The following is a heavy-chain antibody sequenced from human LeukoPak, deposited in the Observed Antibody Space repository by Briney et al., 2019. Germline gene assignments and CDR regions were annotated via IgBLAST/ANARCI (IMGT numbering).Heavy chain of an antibody. CDR2: ISSSGSTI. V-gene: IGHV3-48*03. D-gene: IGHD3-22*01. CDR3: APSLYYYDSSGVDH. Sequence: GGSLRLSCAASGFTFSGYEMNWVRQAPGKGLEWVSYISSSGSTIYYADSVKGRFTISRDNAKNSPYLQMNSLRAEDTAVYYCAPSLYYYDSSGVDHWGQGTLVTVSS. J-gene: IGHJ5*02. CDR1: GFTFSGYE.